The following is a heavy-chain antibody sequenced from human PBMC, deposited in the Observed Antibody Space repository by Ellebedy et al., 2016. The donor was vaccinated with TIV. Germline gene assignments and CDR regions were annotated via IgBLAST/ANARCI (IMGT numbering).Heavy chain of an antibody. Sequence: AASVKVSCKASGYSFSSYYMHWVRQAPGQGLEWMAIINPNDDTKYYVQNFQGRVTVTRDTSANTVYMELSSLRSEDTAVYYCARDRGPYSTLNWFDPWGQGTLVTVSS. CDR1: GYSFSSYY. V-gene: IGHV1-46*01. CDR2: INPNDDTK. J-gene: IGHJ5*02. D-gene: IGHD6-13*01. CDR3: ARDRGPYSTLNWFDP.